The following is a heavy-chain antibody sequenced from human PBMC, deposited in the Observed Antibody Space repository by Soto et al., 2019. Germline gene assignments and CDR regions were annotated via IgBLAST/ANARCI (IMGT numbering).Heavy chain of an antibody. D-gene: IGHD2-2*01. Sequence: ASVKVSCKASGYSFTSHGFSWVRQAPGQGLEWMAWVSGHNGITDIAQRFEGRVTLTIEPTTNTAYMELTSLRSDDTAVYFCARDSSTSSIWFDPWGQGTRVTVS. J-gene: IGHJ5*02. CDR2: VSGHNGIT. CDR1: GYSFTSHG. V-gene: IGHV1-18*04. CDR3: ARDSSTSSIWFDP.